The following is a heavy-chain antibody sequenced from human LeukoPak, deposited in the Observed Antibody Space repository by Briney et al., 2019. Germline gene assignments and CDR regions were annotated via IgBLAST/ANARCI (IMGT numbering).Heavy chain of an antibody. CDR3: ARVGYDSSGYSNRNNWFDP. Sequence: GASVKVSCKASGGTFSSYTISWVRQAPGQGLEWMGRIIPILGIANYAQKFQGRVTITADKSTSTAYMELSSLRSEDTAVYYCARVGYDSSGYSNRNNWFDPWGQGTLVTVSS. D-gene: IGHD3-22*01. V-gene: IGHV1-69*02. J-gene: IGHJ5*02. CDR2: IIPILGIA. CDR1: GGTFSSYT.